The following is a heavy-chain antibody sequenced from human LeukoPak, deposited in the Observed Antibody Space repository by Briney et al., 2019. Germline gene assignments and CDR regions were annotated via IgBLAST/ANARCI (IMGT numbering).Heavy chain of an antibody. CDR3: DAFDV. V-gene: IGHV7-4-1*01. CDR2: INTNTGNP. CDR1: GYTFTSYA. J-gene: IGHJ3*01. D-gene: IGHD2-2*01. Sequence: ASVKVSCKASGYTFTSYAMNWVRQAPGQGLEWMGWINTNTGNPTYAQGFTGRFVFSLDTSVSTAYYCARDHVKLGSSFHPFDAFDVWGQGTLVTVSS.